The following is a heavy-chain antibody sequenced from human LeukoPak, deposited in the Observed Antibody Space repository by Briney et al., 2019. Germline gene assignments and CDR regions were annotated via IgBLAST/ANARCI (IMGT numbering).Heavy chain of an antibody. J-gene: IGHJ4*02. D-gene: IGHD3-9*01. CDR2: ISSNGAST. Sequence: GGSLRLSCSASGFTISSYAMHWVRQAPGKGLEYVSAISSNGASTYYADSVKGRFTISRDNSKNTLYLQMSSLRAEDTAVYYCVQDGESYYDILTGYSPDYWGPGTLVTVSS. CDR3: VQDGESYYDILTGYSPDY. CDR1: GFTISSYA. V-gene: IGHV3-64D*06.